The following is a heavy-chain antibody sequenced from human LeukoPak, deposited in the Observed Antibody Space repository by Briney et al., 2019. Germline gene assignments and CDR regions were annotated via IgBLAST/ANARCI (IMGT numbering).Heavy chain of an antibody. D-gene: IGHD6-13*01. J-gene: IGHJ4*02. CDR2: IYSGGST. CDR3: ARGRGIAAAATVGVDY. Sequence: PEGSLRLSCAASGFTVSSNYMSWVRQAPGKGLEWVSVIYSGGSTYYADSVKGRFTISRDNSKNALYLQMNSLRAEDTAVYYCARGRGIAAAATVGVDYWGQGTLVTVSS. CDR1: GFTVSSNY. V-gene: IGHV3-66*01.